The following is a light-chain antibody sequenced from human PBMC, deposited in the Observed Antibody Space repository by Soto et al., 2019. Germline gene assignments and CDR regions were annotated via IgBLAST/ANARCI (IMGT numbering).Light chain of an antibody. J-gene: IGKJ4*01. Sequence: EIVLTQSPATLSLSPGERVTLSCRASQSIGRYLAWYQHKPGQAPRLLIYDASNRATGIPARFSGSGSGTDFTLTISSLEPEDFADYYCQQRDNWLTFGGGTKVEI. CDR1: QSIGRY. V-gene: IGKV3-11*01. CDR2: DAS. CDR3: QQRDNWLT.